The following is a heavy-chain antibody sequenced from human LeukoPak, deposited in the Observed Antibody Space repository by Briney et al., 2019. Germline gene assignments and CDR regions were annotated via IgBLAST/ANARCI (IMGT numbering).Heavy chain of an antibody. D-gene: IGHD6-25*01. CDR1: GGSISSYY. J-gene: IGHJ4*02. Sequence: KTSETLSLTCTVSGGSISSYYWSWIRQPPGKGLEWIGYIYYSGSTNYNPSLKSRVTISVDTSKNQFSLKLSSVTAADTAVYYCARGRLRKALVYWGQGTLVTVSS. CDR3: ARGRLRKALVY. CDR2: IYYSGST. V-gene: IGHV4-59*12.